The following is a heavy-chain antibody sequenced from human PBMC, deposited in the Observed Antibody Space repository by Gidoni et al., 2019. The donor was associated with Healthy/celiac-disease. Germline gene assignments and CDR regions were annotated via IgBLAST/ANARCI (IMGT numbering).Heavy chain of an antibody. V-gene: IGHV3-30*01. CDR2: ISYDGSNK. CDR3: AREGSRVSGSYRTGFDY. J-gene: IGHJ4*02. Sequence: QVQLVESGGGVVQPGRSLRLSCAASGFTFSSYAMHWVRQAPGKGLEWVAVISYDGSNKYYADSVKGRFTISRDNSKNTLYLQMNSLRAEDTAVYYCAREGSRVSGSYRTGFDYWGQGTLVTVSS. D-gene: IGHD1-26*01. CDR1: GFTFSSYA.